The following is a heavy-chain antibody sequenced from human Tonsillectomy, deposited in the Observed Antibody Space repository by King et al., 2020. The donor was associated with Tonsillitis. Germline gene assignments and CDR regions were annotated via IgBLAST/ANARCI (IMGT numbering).Heavy chain of an antibody. CDR3: ARGLVRGVTSDY. J-gene: IGHJ4*02. CDR2: IYYSGST. CDR1: GGSISSGDYY. Sequence: QLQESGPGLVKPSQTLSLTCTVSGGSISSGDYYWSGIRQPPGKGLEWIGYIYYSGSTDYNTSLKSRVTISVDTSKNQFSLKLSSVTAADTAVYYCARGLVRGVTSDYWGQGTLVTVSS. V-gene: IGHV4-30-4*01. D-gene: IGHD3-10*01.